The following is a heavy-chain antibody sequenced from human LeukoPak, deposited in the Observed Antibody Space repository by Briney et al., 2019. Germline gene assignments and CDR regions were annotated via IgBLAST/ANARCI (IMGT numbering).Heavy chain of an antibody. CDR2: IYYSGST. D-gene: IGHD4-17*01. CDR1: GGSISSSSYY. Sequence: PSETLSLTCTVSGGSISSSSYYWGWIRQPPGKGLEWIGSIYYSGSTYYNPPLKSRVTISVDTSKNQFSLKLSSVTAADTAVYHCARNRVRFFDYWGQGTLVTVSS. J-gene: IGHJ4*02. CDR3: ARNRVRFFDY. V-gene: IGHV4-39*01.